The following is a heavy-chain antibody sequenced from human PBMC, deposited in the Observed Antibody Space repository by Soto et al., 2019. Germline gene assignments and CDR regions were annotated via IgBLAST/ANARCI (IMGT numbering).Heavy chain of an antibody. Sequence: PSETLSLTCAVSGGSVSSDNSWTWVRQPPGKSLEWIGEVFHSGNSNSNPSLKSRVTMSVDKSKNQFSLRLNSVTAADTAVYYCARRQRFDFWSSYSYSNHGLDVWGQGTKVTVS. J-gene: IGHJ6*02. CDR1: GGSVSSDNS. D-gene: IGHD3-3*01. CDR2: VFHSGNS. CDR3: ARRQRFDFWSSYSYSNHGLDV. V-gene: IGHV4-4*02.